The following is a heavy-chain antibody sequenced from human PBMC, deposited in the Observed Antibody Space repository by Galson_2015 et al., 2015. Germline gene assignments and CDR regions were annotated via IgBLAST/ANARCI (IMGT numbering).Heavy chain of an antibody. CDR3: ARDRDDFWSGSTYHPRPNAFDI. V-gene: IGHV1-69*04. D-gene: IGHD3-3*01. Sequence: SVKVSCKASGGTFSSYTISWVRQAPGQGLEWMGRIIPILGIANYAQKFQGRVTITADKSTSTAYMELSSLRSEDTAVYYCARDRDDFWSGSTYHPRPNAFDIWGQGTMVTVSS. CDR1: GGTFSSYT. CDR2: IIPILGIA. J-gene: IGHJ3*02.